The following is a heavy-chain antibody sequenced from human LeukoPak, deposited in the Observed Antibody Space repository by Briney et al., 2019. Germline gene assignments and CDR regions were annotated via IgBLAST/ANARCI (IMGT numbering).Heavy chain of an antibody. CDR2: INHSGST. D-gene: IGHD1-7*01. J-gene: IGHJ4*02. CDR1: GGSFSGYY. V-gene: IGHV4-34*01. Sequence: PSETLSLTCAVYGGSFSGYYWSWIRQPPGKGLEWIGEINHSGSTNYNPSLKSRVTISVDTSKNQFSLKLSSVPAADTAVYYCARGLLDDGGTKGDGITGTTWLDYWGQGTLVTVSS. CDR3: ARGLLDDGGTKGDGITGTTWLDY.